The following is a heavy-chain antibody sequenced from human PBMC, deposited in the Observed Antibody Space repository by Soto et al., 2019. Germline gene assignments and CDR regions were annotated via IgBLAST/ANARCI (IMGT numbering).Heavy chain of an antibody. D-gene: IGHD4-17*01. CDR3: AGDVYGDYPWDY. J-gene: IGHJ4*02. CDR1: GFTFSSYS. Sequence: EVQLVESGGGLVKPAGSLRLSCAASGFTFSSYSMNWVRQAPGKGLEWVSSISSSSSYIYYADSVKGRFTIARDNAKNSLYLQMNSLRAEEAAVDYCAGDVYGDYPWDYWGQGTLVTVSS. CDR2: ISSSSSYI. V-gene: IGHV3-21*01.